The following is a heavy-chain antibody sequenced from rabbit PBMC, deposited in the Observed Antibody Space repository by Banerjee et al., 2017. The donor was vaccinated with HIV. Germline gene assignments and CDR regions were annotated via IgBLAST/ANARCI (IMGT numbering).Heavy chain of an antibody. CDR1: GFDFSSYGY. V-gene: IGHV1S43*01. D-gene: IGHD4-1*01. CDR2: ISSGGST. Sequence: QEQLEESGGGLVKPGGTLTLTCKASGFDFSSYGYMCWVRQAPGKGLEYIGYISSGGSTYYAGWVNDRFTISRDTNENTLYLQLNSLTAADTATYFCARGDWLNLWGPGTLVTVS. J-gene: IGHJ4*01. CDR3: ARGDWLNL.